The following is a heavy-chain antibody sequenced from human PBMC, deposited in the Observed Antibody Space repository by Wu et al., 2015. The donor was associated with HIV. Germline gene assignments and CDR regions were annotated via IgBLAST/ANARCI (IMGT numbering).Heavy chain of an antibody. Sequence: QVQLAQLGVEVRKPGASVKVSCKASGFTFNNYIIVWVRQVPGQGLEWMGWIIPQNGDTDLAPNVQNRVTMTTDASTNLAYMELRTLTSDDTAVYYCASRATYGGTSFGGFALDTWGQGTMVIVST. J-gene: IGHJ3*02. CDR3: ASRATYGGTSFGGFALDT. V-gene: IGHV1-18*01. CDR2: IIPQNGDT. CDR1: GFTFNNYI. D-gene: IGHD3-16*01.